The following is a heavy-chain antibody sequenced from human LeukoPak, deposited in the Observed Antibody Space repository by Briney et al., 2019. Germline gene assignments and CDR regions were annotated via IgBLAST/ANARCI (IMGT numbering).Heavy chain of an antibody. CDR2: IYSSGST. Sequence: TGGSLRLSCAASGFTVSSNYMNWVRQAPGKGLEWVSVIYSSGSTYYADSVKGRFTISRDNSKNTLYLQMNSLRAEDTAAYYCARDLYGVSHDYWGQGTLVTVSS. CDR1: GFTVSSNY. V-gene: IGHV3-53*01. CDR3: ARDLYGVSHDY. D-gene: IGHD4-17*01. J-gene: IGHJ4*02.